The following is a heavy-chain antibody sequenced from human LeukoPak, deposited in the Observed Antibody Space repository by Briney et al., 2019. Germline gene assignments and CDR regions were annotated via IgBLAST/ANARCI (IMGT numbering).Heavy chain of an antibody. J-gene: IGHJ5*02. CDR3: ARDFPPHCSGGSCYSFWWFDP. CDR1: GGSISSYY. V-gene: IGHV4-4*07. CDR2: IYTSGST. D-gene: IGHD2-15*01. Sequence: PSETLSLTCTVSGGSISSYYWSWIRQPAGKGLEWIGRIYTSGSTNYNPSLKSRVTMSVDTSKNQFSLKLSSVTAADTAVYYCARDFPPHCSGGSCYSFWWFDPWGQGTLVTVSS.